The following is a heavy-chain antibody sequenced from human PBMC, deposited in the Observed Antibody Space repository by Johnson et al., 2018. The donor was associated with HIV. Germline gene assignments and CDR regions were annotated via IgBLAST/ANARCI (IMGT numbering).Heavy chain of an antibody. CDR3: AKEGADYNFWSGYSSNAFDI. CDR2: ISWNSGSI. V-gene: IGHV3-9*01. D-gene: IGHD3-3*01. CDR1: GFTFDDYA. Sequence: VQLVESGGGLVQPGRSLRLSCAASGFTFDDYAMHWVRQAPGKGLEWVSGISWNSGSIGYADSVKGRFTISRDISKNTLYLQMNSLRAEDTAVYYCAKEGADYNFWSGYSSNAFDIWGQGTMVTVSS. J-gene: IGHJ3*02.